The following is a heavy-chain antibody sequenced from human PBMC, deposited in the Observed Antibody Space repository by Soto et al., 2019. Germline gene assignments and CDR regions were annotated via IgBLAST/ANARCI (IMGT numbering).Heavy chain of an antibody. CDR2: IIPISNTA. CDR1: GGTFNDFV. J-gene: IGHJ3*02. CDR3: AREKWNRWIGYQAPFDS. V-gene: IGHV1-69*01. Sequence: QEQLEQSGTEVKKPGSSVKVSCKDSGGTFNDFVSSWVRQAPGQGLEWMGGIIPISNTANYAPKFQGRVTLTADGVRSTAYMELSSLRSKDTAVYYCAREKWNRWIGYQAPFDSWGQGTMVTVSS. D-gene: IGHD3-3*01.